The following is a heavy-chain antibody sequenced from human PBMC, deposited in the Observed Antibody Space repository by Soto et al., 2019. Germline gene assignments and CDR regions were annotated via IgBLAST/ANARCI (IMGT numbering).Heavy chain of an antibody. D-gene: IGHD1-1*01. J-gene: IGHJ6*02. CDR1: GGSFSGFS. V-gene: IGHV4-34*01. CDR3: ASVAETGTPLRGPYYYYGMDV. Sequence: SETLSLTCAVYGGSFSGFSWNWIRQPPGKGLEWIGEINHSGTSNYNPSLKSRVTMLPDTSKNHFSLKLTSVTAADTAVYYCASVAETGTPLRGPYYYYGMDVWGQGTTVTVSS. CDR2: INHSGTS.